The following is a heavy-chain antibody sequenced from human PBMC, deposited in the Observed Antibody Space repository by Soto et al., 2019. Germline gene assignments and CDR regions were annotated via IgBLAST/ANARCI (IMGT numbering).Heavy chain of an antibody. J-gene: IGHJ6*02. V-gene: IGHV1-69*13. Sequence: SVKVSCKASGGTFSSYAISWVRQAPGQGLEWMGGIIPIFGTANYAQKFQGRVTITADESTSTAYMELSSLRSEDTAVYYCARGIAVAGKIYYYGMDVWGQGTTVTVSS. CDR1: GGTFSSYA. CDR3: ARGIAVAGKIYYYGMDV. D-gene: IGHD6-19*01. CDR2: IIPIFGTA.